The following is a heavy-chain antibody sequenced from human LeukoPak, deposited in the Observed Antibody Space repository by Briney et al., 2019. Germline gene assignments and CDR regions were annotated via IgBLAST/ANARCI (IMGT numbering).Heavy chain of an antibody. V-gene: IGHV3-23*01. CDR2: ISASGEGT. J-gene: IGHJ4*02. CDR1: GFTFPNYA. Sequence: HTGGSLRLSCVASGFTFPNYAMAWVRQAPGKGLELVSGISASGEGTYYADSVKGRFTLSRDNSKNTLYLQMNTLRAEDTALYYCGKTVSEYGGSSVDSWGQGTLVTVSS. CDR3: GKTVSEYGGSSVDS. D-gene: IGHD6-6*01.